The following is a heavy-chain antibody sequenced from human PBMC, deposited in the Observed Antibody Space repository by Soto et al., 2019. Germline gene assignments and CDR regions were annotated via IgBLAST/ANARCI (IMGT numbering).Heavy chain of an antibody. J-gene: IGHJ4*02. D-gene: IGHD4-17*01. CDR3: AHSPRITVTTLYYFDY. V-gene: IGHV2-5*02. CDR1: GFSLSTSGVG. CDR2: IYWDDAK. Sequence: QITLKESGPTLVKPTQTLTLTCTFSGFSLSTSGVGVGWIRQPPGKALEWLALIYWDDAKRYSPSLKNRLTITKDTSKNQVVLTMTNMDPVDTATYYCAHSPRITVTTLYYFDYWGQGTLVTVSS.